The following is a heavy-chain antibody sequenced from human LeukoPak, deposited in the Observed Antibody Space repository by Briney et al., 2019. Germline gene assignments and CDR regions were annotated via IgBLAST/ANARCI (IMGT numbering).Heavy chain of an antibody. V-gene: IGHV3-21*01. CDR3: ARDGGGVTVFGVVKDY. J-gene: IGHJ4*02. CDR2: ISSSSSYI. D-gene: IGHD3-3*01. CDR1: GFTFSSYS. Sequence: GGSLRLSCAASGFTFSSYSMNWVRQAPGKGLKWVSSISSSSSYIYYADSVKGRFTISRDNAKNSLYLQMNSLRAEDTAVYYCARDGGGVTVFGVVKDYWGQGTLVTVSS.